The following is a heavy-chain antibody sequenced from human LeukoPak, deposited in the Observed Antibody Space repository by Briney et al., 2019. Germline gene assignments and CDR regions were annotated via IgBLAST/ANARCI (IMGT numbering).Heavy chain of an antibody. CDR1: GGSFSDYY. J-gene: IGHJ5*02. CDR2: INHSGST. V-gene: IGHV4-34*01. CDR3: ARGHIVDLPASDNWFDP. Sequence: SETLSLTCGVYGGSFSDYYWSWIRQPPGQGLELIGDINHSGSTYYNPSLKSRVTISIDTSKNQFSLKMSSVTAADTAVYFCARGHIVDLPASDNWFDPWGQGSLVTVSS. D-gene: IGHD2-21*01.